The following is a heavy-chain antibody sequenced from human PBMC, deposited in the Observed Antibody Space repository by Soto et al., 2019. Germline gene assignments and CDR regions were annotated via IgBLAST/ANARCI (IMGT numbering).Heavy chain of an antibody. CDR2: IYPGDSDT. CDR3: ARHMEGSSSAVEP. Sequence: PGESLKISCKGSGYYFASYWIACVRQMPGKGLEWMVLIYPGDSDTRYSPSFQGQVTISVDKSTSTAYLQWSSLKASHTAMYYSARHMEGSSSAVEPGGQGTLVTVSS. J-gene: IGHJ5*02. D-gene: IGHD6-6*01. CDR1: GYYFASYW. V-gene: IGHV5-51*01.